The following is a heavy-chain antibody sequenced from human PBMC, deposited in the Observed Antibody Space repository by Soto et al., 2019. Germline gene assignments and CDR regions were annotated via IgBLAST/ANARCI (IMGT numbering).Heavy chain of an antibody. CDR3: ARGPGIMANIDY. CDR2: IYYSGST. CDR1: GGSISSGGYY. V-gene: IGHV4-31*03. Sequence: PSETLSLTCTVSGGSISSGGYYWSWIRQHPGKGLEWIGYIYYSGSTYYNPSLKSRVTISVDTSKNQFSLKLSSVTAADTAVYYCARGPGIMANIDYWGQGTLVTVSS. J-gene: IGHJ4*02. D-gene: IGHD3-16*01.